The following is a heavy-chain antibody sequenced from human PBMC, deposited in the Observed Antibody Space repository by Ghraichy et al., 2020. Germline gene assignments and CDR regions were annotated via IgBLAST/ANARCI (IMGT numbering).Heavy chain of an antibody. D-gene: IGHD4-17*01. CDR2: INTSGNT. CDR3: ARNAYYGDYSISY. J-gene: IGHJ4*02. Sequence: SETLSLTCTVSGGSITSYYWSWIRQPPGKGLEWIGYINTSGNTNSNPSLKSRVTISVDTSKNQFSLKLTSVTAADTAVYYCARNAYYGDYSISYWGQGTLVTVSS. CDR1: GGSITSYY. V-gene: IGHV4-4*09.